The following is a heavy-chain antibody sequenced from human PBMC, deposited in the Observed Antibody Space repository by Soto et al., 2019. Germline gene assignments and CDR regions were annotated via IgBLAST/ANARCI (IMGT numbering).Heavy chain of an antibody. D-gene: IGHD6-19*01. J-gene: IGHJ4*02. Sequence: EASVKVSCKASGGTFSSYAISWVRQAPGQGLEWMGGIIPIFGTANYAQKFQGRVTITADKSTSTAYMELSSLRSEDTAVYYCARDCREGGCGYYFDYWGQGTLVTVSS. CDR1: GGTFSSYA. V-gene: IGHV1-69*06. CDR3: ARDCREGGCGYYFDY. CDR2: IIPIFGTA.